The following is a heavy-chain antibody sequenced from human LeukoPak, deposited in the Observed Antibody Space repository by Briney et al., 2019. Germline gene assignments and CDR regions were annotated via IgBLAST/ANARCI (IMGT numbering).Heavy chain of an antibody. CDR2: IYTSGST. J-gene: IGHJ3*02. CDR1: GGSISSYY. D-gene: IGHD2-2*01. Sequence: SETLSLTCTVSGGSISSYYWSWIRQPARKGLEWIGRIYTSGSTNYNPSLKSRVTMSVDTSKNQFSLKLSSVTAADTAVYYCARGVLVVVPAAGAFDIWGQGTMVTVSS. V-gene: IGHV4-4*07. CDR3: ARGVLVVVPAAGAFDI.